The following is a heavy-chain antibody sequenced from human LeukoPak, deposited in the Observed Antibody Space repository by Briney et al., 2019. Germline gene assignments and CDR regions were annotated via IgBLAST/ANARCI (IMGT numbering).Heavy chain of an antibody. CDR2: IIPIFGTT. V-gene: IGHV1-69*06. CDR3: ARDPYGSGDPNHSYYYGMDV. CDR1: GGTFSSYA. J-gene: IGHJ6*04. D-gene: IGHD3-10*01. Sequence: SVKVSCKASGGTFSSYAISWVRQAPGQGLEWMGGIIPIFGTTNYAQKFQGRVTITADKSTSTAYMELSSLRSEDTAVYYCARDPYGSGDPNHSYYYGMDVWGKGTTVTVSS.